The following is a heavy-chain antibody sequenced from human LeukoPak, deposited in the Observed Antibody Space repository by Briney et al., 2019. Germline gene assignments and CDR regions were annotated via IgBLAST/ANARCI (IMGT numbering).Heavy chain of an antibody. V-gene: IGHV1-46*01. CDR3: AREDVVLVDAVRYYYTVWTS. D-gene: IGHD2-8*01. J-gene: IGHJ6*02. CDR1: GYNFFSYY. Sequence: GASVKVSCKASGYNFFSYYMHWVRQAPGQGLEWMGIINPSGGSTSYAQKFQDRVTMTRDTSTSTVYMELSSLKSEDTAVYYCAREDVVLVDAVRYYYTVWTSGAKGPRSPSP. CDR2: INPSGGST.